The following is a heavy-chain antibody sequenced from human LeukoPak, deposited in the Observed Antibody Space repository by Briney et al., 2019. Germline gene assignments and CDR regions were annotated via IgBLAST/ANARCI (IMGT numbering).Heavy chain of an antibody. D-gene: IGHD3-10*01. J-gene: IGHJ4*02. V-gene: IGHV1-24*01. CDR3: ATGWDYYGLPAFDY. CDR1: GYTLTELS. CDR2: FDPEDGET. Sequence: ASVKVSCKVSGYTLTELSMHWVRQAPGKGLEWMGGFDPEDGETIYAQKFQGRVTMTEDTSTDTAYMELSSLRSEDTAVYYCATGWDYYGLPAFDYWGQGTLVTVPS.